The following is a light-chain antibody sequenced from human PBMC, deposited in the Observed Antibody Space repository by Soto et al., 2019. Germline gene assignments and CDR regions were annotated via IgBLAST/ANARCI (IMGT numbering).Light chain of an antibody. CDR2: EVN. V-gene: IGLV2-8*01. CDR3: SSYSRSINYV. J-gene: IGLJ1*01. CDR1: SSNIGGYTY. Sequence: QSALTQPPSVSAAPGQKVTISCSGSSSNIGGYTYVSWYQQLPGKAPKLIIYEVNKRPSGIPDRFSGSKSGNTASLTVSGLQPEDEAEYFCSSYSRSINYVFGTGTKVTVL.